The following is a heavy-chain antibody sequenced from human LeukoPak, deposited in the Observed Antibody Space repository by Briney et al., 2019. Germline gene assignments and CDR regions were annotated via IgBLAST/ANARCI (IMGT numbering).Heavy chain of an antibody. CDR1: GFTFSSYG. D-gene: IGHD6-6*01. Sequence: GGSLRLSCAASGFTFSSYGMHWVRQAPGKGLEWVAAIWYDGSNKYYADSVKGRFTISRDNSKNTLYLQMNSLRAEDTAVYYCARNQRQAARPVDYWGQGTLVTVSS. J-gene: IGHJ4*02. V-gene: IGHV3-33*01. CDR2: IWYDGSNK. CDR3: ARNQRQAARPVDY.